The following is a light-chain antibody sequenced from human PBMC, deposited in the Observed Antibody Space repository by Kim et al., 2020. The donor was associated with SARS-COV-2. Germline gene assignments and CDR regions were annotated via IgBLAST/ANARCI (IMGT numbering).Light chain of an antibody. CDR3: QHYNGVPLT. CDR1: QGISNY. Sequence: DIQMTQSPSSLSASVGDRVTITCRASQGISNYLAWYQQKPGKVPSVLIYAVSAVQSGVPSRFSGSGSGTDFTLTINNLQPEDVATYYCQHYNGVPLTFGGGTKVDIK. J-gene: IGKJ4*01. CDR2: AVS. V-gene: IGKV1-27*01.